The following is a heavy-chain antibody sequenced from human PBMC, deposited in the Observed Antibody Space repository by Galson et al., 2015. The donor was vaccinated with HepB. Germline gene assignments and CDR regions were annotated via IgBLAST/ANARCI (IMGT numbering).Heavy chain of an antibody. J-gene: IGHJ4*02. Sequence: SLRLSCAASGSTFDDYAMHWVRQAPGKGLEWVSGISWNSGSIGYADSVKGRFTISRDNAKNSLYLQMNSLRAEDTALYYCAKDISVGTLDYWGQGTLVTVSS. CDR1: GSTFDDYA. D-gene: IGHD1-1*01. CDR2: ISWNSGSI. V-gene: IGHV3-9*01. CDR3: AKDISVGTLDY.